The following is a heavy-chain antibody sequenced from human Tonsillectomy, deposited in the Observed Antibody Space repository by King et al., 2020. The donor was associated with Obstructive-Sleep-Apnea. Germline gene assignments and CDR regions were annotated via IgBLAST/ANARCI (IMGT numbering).Heavy chain of an antibody. CDR2: IIPVFGTA. V-gene: IGHV1-69*12. Sequence: QLVQSGAEMKKPGSSVKVSCKASGDTFSTYAFNWVRQAPGQGPEWMGGIIPVFGTATYAQKFQGRVTITADAATTTVYMEIYTLTSGDTAVYFCARGRGMPNWFAPWGQGTRVTVSS. CDR1: GDTFSTYA. D-gene: IGHD2-2*01. J-gene: IGHJ5*02. CDR3: ARGRGMPNWFAP.